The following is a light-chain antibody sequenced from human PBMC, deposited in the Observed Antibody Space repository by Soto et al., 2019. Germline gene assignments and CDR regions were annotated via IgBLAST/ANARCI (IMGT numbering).Light chain of an antibody. CDR3: QQYNNWPPIT. J-gene: IGKJ5*01. Sequence: EIVLTQSPGTLSLSPGERATLSCRASQSVSSSYLAWYQQKPGQAPMLLIDGASSRATGIPDRFSGSGSGTDFSLTISSLQSEDFAVYFCQQYNNWPPITFGQGTRLEIK. CDR2: GAS. V-gene: IGKV3-20*01. CDR1: QSVSSSY.